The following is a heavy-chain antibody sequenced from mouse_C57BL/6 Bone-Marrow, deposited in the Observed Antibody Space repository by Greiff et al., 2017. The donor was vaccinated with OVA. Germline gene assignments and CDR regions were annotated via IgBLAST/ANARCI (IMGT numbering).Heavy chain of an antibody. J-gene: IGHJ3*01. D-gene: IGHD2-4*01. CDR3: ARYDYDDFAY. V-gene: IGHV7-3*01. CDR2: IRNKANGYTT. Sequence: DVHLVESGGGLVQPGGSLSLSCAASGFTFTDYYMSWVRQPPGKALEWLGFIRNKANGYTTEYSASVKGRFTISRDNSQSILYLQMNALRAEDSATYYCARYDYDDFAYWGQGTLVTVSA. CDR1: GFTFTDYY.